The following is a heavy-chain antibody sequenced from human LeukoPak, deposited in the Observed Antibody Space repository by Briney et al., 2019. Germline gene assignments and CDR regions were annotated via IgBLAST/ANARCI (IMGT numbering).Heavy chain of an antibody. J-gene: IGHJ6*03. CDR2: INWNSNSI. D-gene: IGHD1-1*01. CDR3: AKGYGEAYYYYYMDV. CDR1: GFSFGDYA. V-gene: IGHV3-9*01. Sequence: GRSLRLSCAASGFSFGDYAMHWVRQAPGKGLEWVSGINWNSNSIGYADSVKGRFIISRDNAKNSLYLQMNSLRGEDTALYYCAKGYGEAYYYYYMDVWGKGTTVTISS.